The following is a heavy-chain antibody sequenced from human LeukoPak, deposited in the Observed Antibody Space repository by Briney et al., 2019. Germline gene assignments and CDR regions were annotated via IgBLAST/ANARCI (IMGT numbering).Heavy chain of an antibody. CDR3: ALLMMYAIDFDY. CDR2: INWNGDST. CDR1: GFTFDDYG. V-gene: IGHV3-20*04. D-gene: IGHD2-8*01. J-gene: IGHJ4*02. Sequence: PGGSLRLSCAASGFTFDDYGMSWVRQAPGKGLEWVSGINWNGDSTGYADSVKGRFTISRDISKNTLYLQMNSLRAEDTAIYYCALLMMYAIDFDYWGQGTLVTVSS.